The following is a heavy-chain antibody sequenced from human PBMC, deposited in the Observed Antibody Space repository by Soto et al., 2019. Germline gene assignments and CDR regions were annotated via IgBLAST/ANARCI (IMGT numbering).Heavy chain of an antibody. D-gene: IGHD6-6*01. CDR3: ARDVLSSSAPLFYYGMDV. CDR1: GGTFSSYA. V-gene: IGHV1-69*13. J-gene: IGHJ6*02. CDR2: IIPIFGTA. Sequence: SVKVSCKASGGTFSSYAISWVRQAPGQGLEWMGGIIPIFGTANYAQKFQGRVTITADESTSTAYMELSSLRSEDTAVYYCARDVLSSSAPLFYYGMDVWGQGTTVTVSS.